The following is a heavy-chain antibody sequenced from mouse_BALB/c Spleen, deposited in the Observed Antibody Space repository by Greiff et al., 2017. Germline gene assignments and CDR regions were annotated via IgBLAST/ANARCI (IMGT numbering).Heavy chain of an antibody. D-gene: IGHD2-4*01. CDR2: ISSGGST. V-gene: IGHV5-6-5*01. CDR1: GFTFSSYA. CDR3: ADYYDYDGGFAY. J-gene: IGHJ3*01. Sequence: DVMLVESGGGLVKPGGSLKLSCAASGFTFSSYAMSWVRQTPEKRLEWVASISSGGSTYYPDSVKGRFTISRDNARNILYLQMSSLRSEDTAMYYCADYYDYDGGFAYWGQGTLVTVSA.